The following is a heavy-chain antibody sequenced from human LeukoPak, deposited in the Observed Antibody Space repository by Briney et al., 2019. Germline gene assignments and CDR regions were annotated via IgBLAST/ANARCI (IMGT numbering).Heavy chain of an antibody. CDR1: GGSISSYY. V-gene: IGHV4-59*08. Sequence: SETLSLTCSVSGGSISSYYWSWIRQPPGKGLEWIGYIYYSGSTNYNPSLKSRVTISVDTSKNQFSLKLRSVTAADTAVYYCARRVAVAGDYYYYMDVWGKGTTVTISS. D-gene: IGHD6-19*01. CDR3: ARRVAVAGDYYYYMDV. J-gene: IGHJ6*03. CDR2: IYYSGST.